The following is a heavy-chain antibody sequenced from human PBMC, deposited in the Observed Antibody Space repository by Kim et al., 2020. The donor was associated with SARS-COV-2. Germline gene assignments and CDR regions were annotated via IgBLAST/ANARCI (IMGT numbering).Heavy chain of an antibody. D-gene: IGHD6-19*01. Sequence: GGSLRLSCAASGFTFSSYWMHWVRQAPGKGLVWVSRINSDGSSTSYADSVKGRFTISRDKAKNTLYLQMNSLRAEDTAVYYCARDRRTYSSGWWVDYWGQGTLVTVSS. CDR3: ARDRRTYSSGWWVDY. CDR2: INSDGSST. J-gene: IGHJ4*02. CDR1: GFTFSSYW. V-gene: IGHV3-74*01.